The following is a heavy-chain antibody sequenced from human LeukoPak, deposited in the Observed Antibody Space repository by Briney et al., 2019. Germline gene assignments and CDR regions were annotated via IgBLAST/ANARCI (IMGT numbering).Heavy chain of an antibody. V-gene: IGHV4-39*01. CDR1: GGSISSSSYY. CDR2: IYYSGST. CDR3: ARLAYYDILDLDY. D-gene: IGHD3-9*01. J-gene: IGHJ4*02. Sequence: PSETLSLTCTVSGGSISSSSYYWGWIRQPPGKGLEWIGSIYYSGSTYYNPSLKSRVTISVDTSKNQFSLKLSSVTAADTAVYYCARLAYYDILDLDYWGQGTLVTVSS.